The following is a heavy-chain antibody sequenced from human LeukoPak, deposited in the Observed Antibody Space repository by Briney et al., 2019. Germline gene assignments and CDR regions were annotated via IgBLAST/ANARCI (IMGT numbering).Heavy chain of an antibody. CDR2: INHSGST. CDR1: GGSISSSSYY. CDR3: VGQKPGLRAFDI. Sequence: ASETLSLTCTVSGGSISSSSYYWGWIRQPPGKGLEWIGEINHSGSTNYNPSLKSRVTISVDTSKNQFSLKLSSVTAADTAVYYCVGQKPGLRAFDIWGQGTMVTVSS. D-gene: IGHD3-10*01. V-gene: IGHV4-39*01. J-gene: IGHJ3*02.